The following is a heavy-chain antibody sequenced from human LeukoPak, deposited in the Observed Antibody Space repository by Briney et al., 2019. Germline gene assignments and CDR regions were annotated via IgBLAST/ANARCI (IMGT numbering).Heavy chain of an antibody. CDR3: ARVSVAGHGGYYFDY. J-gene: IGHJ4*02. D-gene: IGHD6-19*01. Sequence: ASVTVSCKASGGTFSIYAISWVRQAPGQGLEWMGRIIPILGIANYAQKFQGRVTITADKSTSTAYMELSSLRSEDTAVYYCARVSVAGHGGYYFDYWGQGTLVTVSS. V-gene: IGHV1-69*04. CDR1: GGTFSIYA. CDR2: IIPILGIA.